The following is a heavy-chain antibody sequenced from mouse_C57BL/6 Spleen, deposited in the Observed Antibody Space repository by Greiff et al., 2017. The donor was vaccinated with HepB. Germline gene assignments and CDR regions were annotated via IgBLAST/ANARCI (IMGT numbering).Heavy chain of an antibody. D-gene: IGHD2-4*01. J-gene: IGHJ4*01. CDR1: GYTFTSYW. Sequence: VQLQQPGAELVMPGASVKLSCKASGYTFTSYWMHWVKQRPGQGLEWIGEIDPSDSYTNYNQKFKGKSTLTVDKSSSTAYMQLSSLTSEDSAVYYCARSYYDYDDYAMDYWGQGTSVTVSS. CDR2: IDPSDSYT. V-gene: IGHV1-69*01. CDR3: ARSYYDYDDYAMDY.